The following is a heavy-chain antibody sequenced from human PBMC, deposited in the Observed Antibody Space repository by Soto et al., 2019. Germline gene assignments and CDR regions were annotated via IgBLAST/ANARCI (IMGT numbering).Heavy chain of an antibody. V-gene: IGHV4-34*01. D-gene: IGHD3-22*01. CDR2: INHSGST. CDR3: ARTFNYDLQIFDY. J-gene: IGHJ4*02. Sequence: QVQLQQWGAGLLKPSETLSLTCAVYGGSFSGYYWSWIRQPPGKGLEWIGEINHSGSTNYNPSLKRRGTLSVDTSKIQFSLKLSSVTAADTAVYYCARTFNYDLQIFDYWGQGTLVTVSS. CDR1: GGSFSGYY.